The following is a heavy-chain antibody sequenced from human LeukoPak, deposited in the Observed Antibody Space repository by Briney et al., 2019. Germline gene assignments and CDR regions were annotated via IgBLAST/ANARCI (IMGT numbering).Heavy chain of an antibody. CDR1: GFTVSSNY. J-gene: IGHJ6*02. Sequence: PGGSLRLYCAASGFTVSSNYMSWVRQAPGKGLEWVSVIYSGGSTYYADSVKGRFTISRDNAKNSLYLQMNSLRAEDTAVYYCARSPVNYYGSGSPVFYYYGMDVWGQGTTVTVSS. D-gene: IGHD3-10*01. CDR3: ARSPVNYYGSGSPVFYYYGMDV. V-gene: IGHV3-53*01. CDR2: IYSGGST.